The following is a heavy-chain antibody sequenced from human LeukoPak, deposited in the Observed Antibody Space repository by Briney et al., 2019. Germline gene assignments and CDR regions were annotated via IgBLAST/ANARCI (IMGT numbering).Heavy chain of an antibody. CDR2: IYYSGST. J-gene: IGHJ6*03. CDR3: AREAGIAAAGTHPPYYYYMDV. D-gene: IGHD6-13*01. Sequence: PSETLSLTCTVSGGSISSSSYYWGWLRQPPGTGLEWIGSIYYSGSTYYNPSLKSRVTISVDTSKNQFSLKLSSVTAADTAVYYCAREAGIAAAGTHPPYYYYMDVWGKGTTVTVSS. CDR1: GGSISSSSYY. V-gene: IGHV4-39*07.